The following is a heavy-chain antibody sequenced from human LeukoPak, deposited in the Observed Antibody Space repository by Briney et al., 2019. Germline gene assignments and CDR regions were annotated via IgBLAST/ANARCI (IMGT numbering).Heavy chain of an antibody. CDR1: GDTFNNYS. CDR2: VIPFFGPA. Sequence: SVKVSCKASGDTFNNYSINWMRQAPGQGLEWMGGVIPFFGPANYAQKFQGRVTITTDESTSTAYMELSSLTSDDTAVYYCATPGGELPFAHWGQGTLVTVSS. J-gene: IGHJ4*02. D-gene: IGHD3-16*01. V-gene: IGHV1-69*05. CDR3: ATPGGELPFAH.